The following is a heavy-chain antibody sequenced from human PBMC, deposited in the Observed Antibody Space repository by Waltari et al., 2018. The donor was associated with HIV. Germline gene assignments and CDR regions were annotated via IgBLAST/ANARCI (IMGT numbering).Heavy chain of an antibody. J-gene: IGHJ4*02. Sequence: QVQLVESGGGVVQPGRSLRLSCAASGFTFSRYGLPWVRQAPGTGLEWVAVIWYDGSNKYYADSVKGRFTISRDNSKNTLYLQMNSLRAEDTGVYYCARDSTGTGQGGSGWYLSYWGQGTLVTVSS. CDR2: IWYDGSNK. D-gene: IGHD6-19*01. CDR3: ARDSTGTGQGGSGWYLSY. V-gene: IGHV3-33*01. CDR1: GFTFSRYG.